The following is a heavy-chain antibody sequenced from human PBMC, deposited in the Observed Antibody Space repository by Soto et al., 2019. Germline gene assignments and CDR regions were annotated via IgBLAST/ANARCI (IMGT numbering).Heavy chain of an antibody. Sequence: QVQLQESGPGLVKPSETLSLTCTVSGGSVSSGSYYWSWIRQPPGKGLEWIGYIYYSGSTNYNPPLKSRVTISVDTSKNQFSLKLSSVTAADTAVYYCARSEWHPSGDWFDPWGQGTLVTVSS. V-gene: IGHV4-61*01. CDR3: ARSEWHPSGDWFDP. CDR1: GGSVSSGSYY. J-gene: IGHJ5*02. CDR2: IYYSGST. D-gene: IGHD3-3*01.